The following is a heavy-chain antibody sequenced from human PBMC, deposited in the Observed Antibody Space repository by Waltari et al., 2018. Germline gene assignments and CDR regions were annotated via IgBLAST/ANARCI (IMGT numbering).Heavy chain of an antibody. Sequence: EVQLVESGGGLIQPGGSLRLSCAASGFTVSSNYMSWVRQAPGKGLGGVSCIYSGGSTYYADSVKGRFTISRDNSKNTLYLQMNSLRAEDTAVYYCARVPPPGEGGYYFDYWGQGTLVTVSS. V-gene: IGHV3-53*01. D-gene: IGHD2-21*01. CDR3: ARVPPPGEGGYYFDY. J-gene: IGHJ4*02. CDR2: IYSGGST. CDR1: GFTVSSNY.